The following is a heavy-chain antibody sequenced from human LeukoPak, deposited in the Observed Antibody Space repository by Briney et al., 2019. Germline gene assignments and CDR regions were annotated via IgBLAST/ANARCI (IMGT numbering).Heavy chain of an antibody. Sequence: ASVKVSCKASGYTFTGYYMHWVRQAPGQGLEWMGWINPNSGGTNYAQKFQGRVTMTRDMSISTAYMELSRLRSDDTAVYYCARGRVKCTNGVCHEGLGYWGQGTLVTVSS. J-gene: IGHJ4*02. CDR2: INPNSGGT. CDR3: ARGRVKCTNGVCHEGLGY. D-gene: IGHD2-8*01. V-gene: IGHV1-2*02. CDR1: GYTFTGYY.